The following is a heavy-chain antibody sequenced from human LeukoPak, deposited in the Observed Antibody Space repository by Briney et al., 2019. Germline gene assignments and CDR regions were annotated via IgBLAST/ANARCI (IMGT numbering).Heavy chain of an antibody. CDR2: ISSGSIYI. CDR1: RFTFTSFT. J-gene: IGHJ6*03. CDR3: ATGLWAPGSSYYMDV. D-gene: IGHD2/OR15-2a*01. V-gene: IGHV3-21*01. Sequence: GGSLRLSCAASRFTFTSFTMNWVRQAPGKGLEWVSSISSGSIYIYYADSLKGRFTISRDNAENSLYLQMNSLRAEDTAVYYCATGLWAPGSSYYMDVWGIATTVTVSS.